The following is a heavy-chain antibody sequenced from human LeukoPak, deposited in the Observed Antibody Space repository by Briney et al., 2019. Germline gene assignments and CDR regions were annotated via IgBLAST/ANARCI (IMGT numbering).Heavy chain of an antibody. CDR2: IKSKTDGGTT. CDR3: TTLKDIVVVVAATPDYYYYMDV. J-gene: IGHJ6*03. D-gene: IGHD2-15*01. Sequence: PGGSLRLSCAASGFTFSNAWMSWVRQAPGKGLEWGGRIKSKTDGGTTDYAAPVKGRSTISRDDSKNTLYLQMNSLKTEDTAVYYCTTLKDIVVVVAATPDYYYYMDVWGKGTTVTVSS. CDR1: GFTFSNAW. V-gene: IGHV3-15*01.